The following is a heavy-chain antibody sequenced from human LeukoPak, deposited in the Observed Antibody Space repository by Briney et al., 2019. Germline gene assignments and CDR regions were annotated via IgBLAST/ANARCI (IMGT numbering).Heavy chain of an antibody. Sequence: GGSLRLSCVASGFTFSSFSMHWVRQAPGNGLEWVAVISHDGSHKSYADSVRGRFTISRDNSKNTLSLQMNSLRPEDTALFYCARDPNRLADYGGDYFDHWGQGTLVTVSS. V-gene: IGHV3-30*04. CDR2: ISHDGSHK. CDR1: GFTFSSFS. D-gene: IGHD4-23*01. J-gene: IGHJ4*02. CDR3: ARDPNRLADYGGDYFDH.